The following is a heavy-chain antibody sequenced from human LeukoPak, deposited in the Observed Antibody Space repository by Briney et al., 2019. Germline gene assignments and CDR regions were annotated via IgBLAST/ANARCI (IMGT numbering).Heavy chain of an antibody. CDR2: IYYSGST. CDR3: ARHKDYYYSYMDV. J-gene: IGHJ6*03. V-gene: IGHV4-39*01. CDR1: GGSISSSHYY. Sequence: PSETLSLTCTVSGGSISSSHYYWDWIRQPPGKGLEWIGNIYYSGSTYYNPSLTSRVTISVDTSKNQFSLKLSSVTAADTAVYYCARHKDYYYSYMDVWGKGTTVTISS.